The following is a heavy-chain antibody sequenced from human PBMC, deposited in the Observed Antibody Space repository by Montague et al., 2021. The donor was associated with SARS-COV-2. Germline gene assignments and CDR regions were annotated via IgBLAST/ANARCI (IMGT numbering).Heavy chain of an antibody. CDR1: GFTFRSHW. J-gene: IGHJ6*02. CDR3: ARGVGITIFGDLSLEGDYYYSMGV. CDR2: IDNDGSST. Sequence: SLRLSCAASGFTFRSHWMHWVRQVPEKGLVWVSRIDNDGSSTNYVDSVKGRFTISRDNAKNTLDLQMHSLRVEDTAVYFCARGVGITIFGDLSLEGDYYYSMGVWGQGTAVTVSS. V-gene: IGHV3-74*01. D-gene: IGHD3-3*01.